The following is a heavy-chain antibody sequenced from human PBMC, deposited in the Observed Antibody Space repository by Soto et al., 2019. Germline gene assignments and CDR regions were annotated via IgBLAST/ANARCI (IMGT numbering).Heavy chain of an antibody. CDR3: ARLERDCTGSSCYSGGVDY. J-gene: IGHJ4*02. CDR1: GYDFPMYW. Sequence: DVQLVQSGAEVKKPGESLKISCRGSGYDFPMYWIGWVRQMPGKGLEWMGVIYPDDSESIYSPSFQGQVTISADKSTTTAHLQWSSLKASDTAMYYCARLERDCTGSSCYSGGVDYWGQGTLLTVSP. CDR2: IYPDDSES. D-gene: IGHD2-15*01. V-gene: IGHV5-51*01.